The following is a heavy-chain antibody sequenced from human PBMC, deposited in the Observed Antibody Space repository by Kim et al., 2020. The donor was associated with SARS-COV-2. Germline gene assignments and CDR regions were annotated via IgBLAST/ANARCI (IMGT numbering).Heavy chain of an antibody. Sequence: GGSLRLSCAASGFTVSSNYMSWVRQAPGKGLEWVSVIYSGGSTYYADSVKGRFTISRDNSKNTLYLQMSSLRAEDTAVYYCAREVSGTYFFDYWGQGTLVTVSS. CDR1: GFTVSSNY. V-gene: IGHV3-53*01. CDR3: AREVSGTYFFDY. CDR2: IYSGGST. D-gene: IGHD1-26*01. J-gene: IGHJ4*02.